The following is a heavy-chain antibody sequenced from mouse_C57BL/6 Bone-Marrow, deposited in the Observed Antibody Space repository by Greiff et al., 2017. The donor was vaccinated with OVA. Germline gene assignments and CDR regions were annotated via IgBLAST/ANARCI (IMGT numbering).Heavy chain of an antibody. D-gene: IGHD1-1*01. CDR1: GFNIKDDY. CDR2: IDPENGDT. V-gene: IGHV14-4*01. CDR3: TTAYYYGSSSWYFDV. Sequence: VHVKQSGAELVRPGASVKLSCTASGFNIKDDYMHWVKQRPEQDLEWIGWIDPENGDTEYASKFQGKATITADTSSNTAYLQLSSLTSEDTAVYYCTTAYYYGSSSWYFDVWGTGTTVTVSS. J-gene: IGHJ1*03.